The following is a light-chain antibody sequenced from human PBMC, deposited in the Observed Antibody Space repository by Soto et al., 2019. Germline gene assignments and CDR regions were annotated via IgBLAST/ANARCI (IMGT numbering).Light chain of an antibody. CDR3: AAWDDNLNGPL. CDR1: NSNIGRYS. CDR2: SDD. V-gene: IGLV1-44*01. J-gene: IGLJ3*02. Sequence: QSALTQPPSLSGTPGQRVTISCSGGNSNIGRYSVNLYQHFPGTAPKILIYSDDERPSGVPDRVSGSKSGTSASLAISGLQSEDEAEYYCAAWDDNLNGPLFGGGTKLTVL.